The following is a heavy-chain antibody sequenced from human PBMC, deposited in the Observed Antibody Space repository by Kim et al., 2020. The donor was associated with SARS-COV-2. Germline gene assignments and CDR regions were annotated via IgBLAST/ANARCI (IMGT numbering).Heavy chain of an antibody. V-gene: IGHV3-11*03. CDR1: GFTFSDYY. J-gene: IGHJ3*02. D-gene: IGHD3-9*01. CDR2: ISSSSSYT. CDR3: AVGDYDILTGYYKGDAFDI. Sequence: GGSLRLSCAASGFTFSDYYMSWIRQAPGKGLEWVSYISSSSSYTNYADSVKGRFTISRDNAKNSLYLQMNSLRAEDTAVYYCAVGDYDILTGYYKGDAFDIWGQGTMVTVSS.